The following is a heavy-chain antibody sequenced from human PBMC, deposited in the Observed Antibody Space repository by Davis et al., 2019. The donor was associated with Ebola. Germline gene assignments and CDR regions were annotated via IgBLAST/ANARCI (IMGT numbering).Heavy chain of an antibody. D-gene: IGHD2-15*01. J-gene: IGHJ6*02. V-gene: IGHV4-39*01. Sequence: MPSETLSLTCTVSGGSISSSSYYWGWIRQPPGKGLEWIGSIYYSGSTYYNPSLKSRVTISVDTSKNQFSLKLSSVTAADTAVYYCARYCSGGSCSVFGYYYGMDVWGQGTTVTVSS. CDR3: ARYCSGGSCSVFGYYYGMDV. CDR2: IYYSGST. CDR1: GGSISSSSYY.